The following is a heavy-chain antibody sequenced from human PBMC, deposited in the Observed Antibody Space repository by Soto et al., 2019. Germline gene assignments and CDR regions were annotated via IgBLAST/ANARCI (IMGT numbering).Heavy chain of an antibody. CDR2: ISGSGGST. Sequence: GGSLRLSCAASGFTFSSYAMSWVRQAPGKGLEWVSAISGSGGSTYYADSVKGRFTISRDNSKNTLYLQMNSLRAEDTAVYYCAKDSRLAAAGPNWFDPWGQGTLVTVSS. V-gene: IGHV3-23*01. D-gene: IGHD6-13*01. CDR1: GFTFSSYA. CDR3: AKDSRLAAAGPNWFDP. J-gene: IGHJ5*02.